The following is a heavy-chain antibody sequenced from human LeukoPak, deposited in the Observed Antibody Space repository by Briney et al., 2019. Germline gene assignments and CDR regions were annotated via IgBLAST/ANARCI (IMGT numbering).Heavy chain of an antibody. CDR2: ISGSAGST. V-gene: IGHV3-23*01. CDR1: GFTFSNYA. D-gene: IGHD1-26*01. CDR3: AKKWGVGTTTLDYFDY. J-gene: IGHJ4*02. Sequence: GGSLRLSCAASGFTFSNYAMSWVRQAPGKGLEWVSGISGSAGSTYYADSVKGRFTISRDNSKNTLYLQVNSLTDDDTAVYYCAKKWGVGTTTLDYFDYWGQGTLVTVSS.